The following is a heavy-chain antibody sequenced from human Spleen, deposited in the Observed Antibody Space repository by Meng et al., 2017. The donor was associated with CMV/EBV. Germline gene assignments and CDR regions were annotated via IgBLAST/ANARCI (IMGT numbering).Heavy chain of an antibody. Sequence: SETLSLTCTVSGGSINTYYWTWIRQSPGKGLEWIGYIYYSGSTNYNPSLKSRVTISVDMSKNQFSLKLSSVTAADTAVYYCARDGEEVPAAHYWGQGRLVTAS. J-gene: IGHJ4*02. CDR3: ARDGEEVPAAHY. CDR2: IYYSGST. V-gene: IGHV4-59*01. D-gene: IGHD2-2*01. CDR1: GGSINTYY.